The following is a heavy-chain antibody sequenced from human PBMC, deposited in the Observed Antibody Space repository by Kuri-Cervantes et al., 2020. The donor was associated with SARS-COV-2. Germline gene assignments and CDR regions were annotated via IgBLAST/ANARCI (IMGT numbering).Heavy chain of an antibody. Sequence: GESLKISCTVSGGSISSSSYYMSWIRQAPGKGLEWVSYISSSGGIYMQYADSVKGRFTISRDNAKKSLYLEMNSLRAEDTAVYYCARQGYCSGGSCYSGAMDVWGQGTTVTVSS. CDR1: GGSISSSSYY. V-gene: IGHV3-11*01. D-gene: IGHD2-15*01. CDR2: ISSSGGIYM. CDR3: ARQGYCSGGSCYSGAMDV. J-gene: IGHJ6*02.